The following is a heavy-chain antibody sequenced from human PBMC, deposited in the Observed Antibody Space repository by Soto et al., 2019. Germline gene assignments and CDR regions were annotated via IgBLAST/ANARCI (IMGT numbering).Heavy chain of an antibody. CDR3: TADNPGGYPGCFDD. CDR1: GFTFSDAW. CDR2: IKSRASGGTA. Sequence: VPVVESGGGLVKPGGSLRLSCAASGFTFSDAWMSWVRQAPGRGLEWVGRIKSRASGGTADYAASVKGRGTGSRDDSXTNLNLQMNSLHSDDSAVYYCTADNPGGYPGCFDDGCQGTLVTVST. D-gene: IGHD3-22*01. J-gene: IGHJ4*02. V-gene: IGHV3-15*01.